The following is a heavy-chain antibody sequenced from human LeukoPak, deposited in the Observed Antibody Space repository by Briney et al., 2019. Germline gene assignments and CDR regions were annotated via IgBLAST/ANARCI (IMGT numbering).Heavy chain of an antibody. CDR1: GFTTSSNW. D-gene: IGHD6-13*01. J-gene: IGHJ4*02. CDR3: AKDLEGFSWYDY. CDR2: IKQDGSEK. V-gene: IGHV3-7*04. Sequence: GGSLRLSCAASGFTTSSNWMSWVRQAPGKGLEWVANIKQDGSEKYYVDSVKGRFTISRDDAKNSLYLQMNSLRAEDTGVYYCAKDLEGFSWYDYWGQGTLVTV.